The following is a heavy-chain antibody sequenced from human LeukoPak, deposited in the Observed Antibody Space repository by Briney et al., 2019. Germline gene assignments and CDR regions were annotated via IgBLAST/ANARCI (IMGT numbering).Heavy chain of an antibody. J-gene: IGHJ4*02. CDR3: ARDGRHISYYDSSGYYGVDY. Sequence: GGSLRLSCAASGFTFSSYSMNWVRQAPGKGLEWVSSISTSSSYIYYADSVKGRFTISRDNAKNSLYLQMNSLRAEDTAVYYCARDGRHISYYDSSGYYGVDYWGQGTLVTVSS. V-gene: IGHV3-21*01. D-gene: IGHD3-22*01. CDR1: GFTFSSYS. CDR2: ISTSSSYI.